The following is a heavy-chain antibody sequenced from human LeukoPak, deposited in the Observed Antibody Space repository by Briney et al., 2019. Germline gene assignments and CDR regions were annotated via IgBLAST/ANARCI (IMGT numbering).Heavy chain of an antibody. J-gene: IGHJ6*02. V-gene: IGHV3-74*01. Sequence: GGSLRPSCVASGFTLSSYWMHWVRQAPGKGLVWVSRINSDGGRTYYADSVKGRFTISRDNAKNTLYLQMNSLRAEDTAVYYCARDFGPYGMDVWGQGTTVTVSS. CDR3: ARDFGPYGMDV. CDR2: INSDGGRT. D-gene: IGHD3-16*01. CDR1: GFTLSSYW.